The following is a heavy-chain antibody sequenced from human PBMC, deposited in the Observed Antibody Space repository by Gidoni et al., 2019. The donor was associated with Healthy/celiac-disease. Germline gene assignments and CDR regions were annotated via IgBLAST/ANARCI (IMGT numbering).Heavy chain of an antibody. V-gene: IGHV4-59*01. CDR1: GGSISSYY. CDR3: ARDLTDYGDYYFDY. Sequence: QVQLQESGPGLVKPSETLSLTCTASGGSISSYYWSWIRQPPGKGLEWIGYIYYSGSTNYNPSLKSRVTISVDTSKNQFSLKLSSVTAADTAVYYCARDLTDYGDYYFDYWGQGTLVTVSS. CDR2: IYYSGST. D-gene: IGHD4-17*01. J-gene: IGHJ4*02.